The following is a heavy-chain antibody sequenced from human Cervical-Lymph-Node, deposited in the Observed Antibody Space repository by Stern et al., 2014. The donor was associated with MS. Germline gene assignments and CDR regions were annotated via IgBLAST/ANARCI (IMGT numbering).Heavy chain of an antibody. CDR3: ARDYGDYAFDY. J-gene: IGHJ4*02. CDR2: IYPGDSDT. CDR1: GYSFTANW. Sequence: VQLLQSGAEVKKPGESLKISCKGSGYSFTANWIDWVRPMPGKGLEWRGIIYPGDSDTRDSLSFQGQVTISADKSISTAYLQWSSLKASDTAMYYCARDYGDYAFDYWGQGTLVTVSS. V-gene: IGHV5-51*01. D-gene: IGHD4-17*01.